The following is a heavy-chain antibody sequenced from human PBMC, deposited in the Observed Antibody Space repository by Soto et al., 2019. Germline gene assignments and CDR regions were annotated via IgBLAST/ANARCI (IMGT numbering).Heavy chain of an antibody. CDR1: GDSVSSNSAA. CDR2: TYYRSKWYN. J-gene: IGHJ5*02. CDR3: ARDLFPAGSSCYDWFDP. D-gene: IGHD6-13*01. V-gene: IGHV6-1*01. Sequence: SQTLSLTCAISGDSVSSNSAAWNWIRQSPSRGLEWLGRTYYRSKWYNDYAVSVKSRITINPDTSKNQFSLQLNSVTPEDTAVYYCARDLFPAGSSCYDWFDPWGQGTLVTAPQ.